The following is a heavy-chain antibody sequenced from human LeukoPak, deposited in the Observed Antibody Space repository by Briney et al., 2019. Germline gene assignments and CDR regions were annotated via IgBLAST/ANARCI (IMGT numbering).Heavy chain of an antibody. J-gene: IGHJ4*02. D-gene: IGHD6-19*01. CDR2: ISWNSGSI. CDR1: GFTFDDYA. CDR3: AKDMEQWLVRGYFDY. Sequence: GRSLRLSCAASGFTFDDYAVHWVRQAPGKGLEWVSGISWNSGSIGYADSVKGRFTISRDNAKNSLYLQMNSLRAEDTALYYCAKDMEQWLVRGYFDYWGQGTLVTVSS. V-gene: IGHV3-9*01.